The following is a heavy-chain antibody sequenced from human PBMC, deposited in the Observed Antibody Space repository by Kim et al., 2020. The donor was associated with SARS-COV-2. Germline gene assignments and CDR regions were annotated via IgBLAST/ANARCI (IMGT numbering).Heavy chain of an antibody. D-gene: IGHD3-16*01. CDR3: AKGGGSL. CDR1: GFTFSSYW. V-gene: IGHV3-7*01. CDR2: IKEDGTEK. J-gene: IGHJ4*02. Sequence: GGSLRLSCTVSGFTFSSYWMSWARQAPGKGLEWVATIKEDGTEKYYVDSVKGRSTISRDNARNSMFMQMNSLRAEATAVYYCAKGGGSLWGQGTLVTVSS.